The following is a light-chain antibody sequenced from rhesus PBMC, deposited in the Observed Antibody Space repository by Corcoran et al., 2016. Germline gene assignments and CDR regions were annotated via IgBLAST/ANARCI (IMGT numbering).Light chain of an antibody. CDR1: QDISNY. V-gene: IGKV1-69*01. CDR3: QQHDNFPLT. CDR2: RTS. J-gene: IGKJ4*01. Sequence: DIQMTQSPSSLSASVGDRVTITCRASQDISNYLAWYQHTPGKAPKLLIYRTSNLETGVPSRFRGSGSGTDFTLTISSLQPEDIATYFCQQHDNFPLTFGGGTKVELK.